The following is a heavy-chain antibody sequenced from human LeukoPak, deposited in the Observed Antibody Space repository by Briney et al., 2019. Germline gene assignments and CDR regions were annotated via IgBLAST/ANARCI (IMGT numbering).Heavy chain of an antibody. D-gene: IGHD3-22*01. CDR1: GFTVSSNY. J-gene: IGHJ3*02. V-gene: IGHV3-53*01. CDR2: IYSGGST. Sequence: GGSLRLSCAASGFTVSSNYMSWVRQAPGKGLEWVSVIYSGGSTYYADSVKGRFTISRDNSKNTLYLQMNSLRAEDTAVYYCARDLSWRHGGYYRDAFGIWGQGTMVTVSS. CDR3: ARDLSWRHGGYYRDAFGI.